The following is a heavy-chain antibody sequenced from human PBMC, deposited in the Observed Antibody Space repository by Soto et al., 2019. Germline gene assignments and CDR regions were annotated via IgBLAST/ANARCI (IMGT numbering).Heavy chain of an antibody. J-gene: IGHJ4*02. Sequence: SQTLSLTCAISGDSVSSNSAAWNWIRQSPSRGLEWLGRTYYRSKWYNDYAVSVKSRITINPDTSKNQFSLQLNSVTPEDTAVYYCAREGSSWHPEAPYYVDYWGQGTLVTVSS. V-gene: IGHV6-1*01. D-gene: IGHD6-13*01. CDR3: AREGSSWHPEAPYYVDY. CDR1: GDSVSSNSAA. CDR2: TYYRSKWYN.